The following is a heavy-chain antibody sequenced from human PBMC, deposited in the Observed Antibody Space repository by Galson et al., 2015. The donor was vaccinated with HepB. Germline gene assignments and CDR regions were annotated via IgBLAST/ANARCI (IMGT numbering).Heavy chain of an antibody. D-gene: IGHD3-10*02. V-gene: IGHV1-18*01. J-gene: IGHJ5*02. CDR1: GYTFTSYG. CDR3: ARVPVVDPRFGAKYNWFDP. Sequence: SVKVSCKASGYTFTSYGISWVRQAPGQGLEWMGWISAYNGNTNYAQKLKGRVTMTTDTSTSTAYMELRSLRSDDTAVYYCARVPVVDPRFGAKYNWFDPWGQGTLVTVSS. CDR2: ISAYNGNT.